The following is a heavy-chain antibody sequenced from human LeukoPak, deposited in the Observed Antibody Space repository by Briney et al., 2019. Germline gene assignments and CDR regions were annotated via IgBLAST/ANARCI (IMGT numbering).Heavy chain of an antibody. V-gene: IGHV4-59*01. D-gene: IGHD2-21*02. CDR3: ARSDCDGDCYWNDY. J-gene: IGHJ4*02. CDR1: GGSIRSYY. CDR2: IYYTGST. Sequence: SETLSLTCTVSGGSIRSYYWSWIRQPPGKGLEWIGYIYYTGSTNYNPSLKSRVTISVDTSKNQFSLRLTSVTAADTAVYYCARSDCDGDCYWNDYWGQGTLVTVSS.